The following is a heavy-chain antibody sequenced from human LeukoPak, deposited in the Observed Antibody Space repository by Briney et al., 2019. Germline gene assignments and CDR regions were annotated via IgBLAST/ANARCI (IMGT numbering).Heavy chain of an antibody. J-gene: IGHJ4*02. V-gene: IGHV4-4*07. CDR2: IYTSGST. CDR3: ARDGIASPFDY. Sequence: TSETLSLTCTVSGGSISSYYWSWIRQPAGKGLEWIGRIYTSGSTNYNPSLKSRVTLSVDTPKNQFSLKLSSVTAADTAVYYCARDGIASPFDYWGQGTLVTVSS. D-gene: IGHD6-13*01. CDR1: GGSISSYY.